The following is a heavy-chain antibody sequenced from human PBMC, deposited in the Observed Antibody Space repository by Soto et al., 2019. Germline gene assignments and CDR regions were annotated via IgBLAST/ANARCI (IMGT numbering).Heavy chain of an antibody. CDR1: GGTFSSYT. CDR3: ASSYSSSWYGDWFDP. D-gene: IGHD6-13*01. Sequence: QVQLVQSGAEVKKPGSSVKVSCKASGGTFSSYTISWVRQAPGQGLEWMGRIIPILGIANYAQKFQGRVTITADKTTSTAYMELSSLRSEDTAVYYCASSYSSSWYGDWFDPWGQGTLVTVSS. V-gene: IGHV1-69*02. J-gene: IGHJ5*02. CDR2: IIPILGIA.